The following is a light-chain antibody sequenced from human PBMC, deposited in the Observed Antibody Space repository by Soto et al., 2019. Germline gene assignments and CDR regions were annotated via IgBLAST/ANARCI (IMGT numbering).Light chain of an antibody. CDR3: QQYNSYSCT. CDR2: DAS. Sequence: DIQMTQSPSTLSASVGDRVTITCRASQSISSWLAWYQQKPGKAPKLLIYDASSLESGVPSRFSGSGSGTEFPLTISSLQPDDFATYYCQQYNSYSCTFGQGTKLEI. J-gene: IGKJ2*02. V-gene: IGKV1-5*01. CDR1: QSISSW.